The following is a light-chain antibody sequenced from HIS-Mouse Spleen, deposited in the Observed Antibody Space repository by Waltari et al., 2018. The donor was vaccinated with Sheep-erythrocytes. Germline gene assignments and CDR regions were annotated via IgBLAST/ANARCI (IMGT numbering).Light chain of an antibody. J-gene: IGLJ3*02. CDR2: EGS. CDR3: CSYAGSSTWV. CDR1: SSDVRRYNL. Sequence: QSALTQPASVSGSPGQSIPIPCTATSSDVRRYNLVSWYQQHPGKAPKLMIYEGSKRPSGVSNRFSGSKSGNTASLTISGLQAEDEADYYCCSYAGSSTWVFGGGTKLTVL. V-gene: IGLV2-23*01.